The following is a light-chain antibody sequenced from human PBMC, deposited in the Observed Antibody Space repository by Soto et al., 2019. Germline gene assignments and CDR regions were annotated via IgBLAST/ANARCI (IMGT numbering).Light chain of an antibody. Sequence: DIVMTQSPLSLSVTPGDPASISCRSDQSLLHSNGYDYLDWYLQKPGQSPQLLIYLGSNRASGVPDRFSGSGSGTDFTLKISRVEAEDVGIYYCMQGLQTLTFGPGTKVDIK. CDR2: LGS. J-gene: IGKJ3*01. CDR1: QSLLHSNGYDY. V-gene: IGKV2-28*01. CDR3: MQGLQTLT.